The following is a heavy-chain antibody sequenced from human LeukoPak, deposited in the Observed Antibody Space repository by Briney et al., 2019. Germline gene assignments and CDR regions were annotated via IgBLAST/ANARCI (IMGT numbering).Heavy chain of an antibody. CDR3: ARRSPVPIAAAGRSAYYYYYGMDV. V-gene: IGHV4-59*08. J-gene: IGHJ6*02. CDR2: IYYSGST. Sequence: PSETLSLTCTVSGGSISSYYWSWIRQPPGKGLEWIGYIYYSGSTNYNPSLKSRVTISVDTSKNQFSLKLSSVTAADTAVYYCARRSPVPIAAAGRSAYYYYYGMDVWGQGTTVTVSS. CDR1: GGSISSYY. D-gene: IGHD6-13*01.